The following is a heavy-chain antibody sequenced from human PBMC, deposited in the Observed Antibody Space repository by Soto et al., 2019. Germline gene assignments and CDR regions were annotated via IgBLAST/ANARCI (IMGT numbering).Heavy chain of an antibody. CDR2: VGGSGGT. V-gene: IGHV3-23*01. CDR1: GFTFSSHV. CDR3: TKGWLDG. Sequence: ELQLLESGGGLVQPGGSLRLSCVASGFTFSSHVMNWVRQAPGRGLEWVLSVGGSGGTYYADSARGRFTISRDNSNNTVNLQMNSLKAEDTAVYYCTKGWLDGWGQGTTVSVSS. D-gene: IGHD2-15*01. J-gene: IGHJ6*02.